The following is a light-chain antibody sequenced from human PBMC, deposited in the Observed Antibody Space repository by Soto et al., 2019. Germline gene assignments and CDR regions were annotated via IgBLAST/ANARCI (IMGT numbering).Light chain of an antibody. CDR2: DAS. V-gene: IGKV3-11*01. CDR3: QQRSNWRVT. Sequence: EIVLTQSPSTLSVSPGERATLSCRASQSVNIYLAWYQQKPGQAPRLLIYDASNRATGIPARFSGSGSGTDFTLTISSLGPEDIAVYYCQQRSNWRVTFGGGTKVDIK. CDR1: QSVNIY. J-gene: IGKJ4*01.